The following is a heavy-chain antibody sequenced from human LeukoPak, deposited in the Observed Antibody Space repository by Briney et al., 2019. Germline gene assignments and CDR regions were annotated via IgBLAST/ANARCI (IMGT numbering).Heavy chain of an antibody. CDR3: ARVHRAQEVRLAAAGSFDY. V-gene: IGHV1-69*01. CDR2: IIPIFGTA. J-gene: IGHJ4*02. D-gene: IGHD6-13*01. Sequence: SVKVSCKASGGTFSSYAISWVRQAPGQGLEWMGGIIPIFGTANYAQKFQGRVTITADESTSTAYMELSSLRSEDTAVCYCARVHRAQEVRLAAAGSFDYWGQGTLVTVSS. CDR1: GGTFSSYA.